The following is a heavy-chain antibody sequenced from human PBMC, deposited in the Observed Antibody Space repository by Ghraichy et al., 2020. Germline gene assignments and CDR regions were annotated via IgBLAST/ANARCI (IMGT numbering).Heavy chain of an antibody. CDR3: ARRRSGYPVEGYFDC. CDR2: IYYSGST. J-gene: IGHJ4*02. CDR1: GGSISSSSSY. D-gene: IGHD5-12*01. Sequence: SETLSLTCTVSGGSISSSSSYWGWIRQPPGKGLEWIGSIYYSGSTYYNPSLKSRVTISVDTSKNQFSLKLSSVTAADTAMYYCARRRSGYPVEGYFDCWGQGILVTVSS. V-gene: IGHV4-39*01.